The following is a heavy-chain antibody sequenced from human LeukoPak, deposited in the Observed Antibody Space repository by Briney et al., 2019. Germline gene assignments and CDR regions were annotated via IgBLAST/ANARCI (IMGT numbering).Heavy chain of an antibody. Sequence: TGGSLRLSCAASGFTFSRYAMSWVRQAPGKGLEWVSTISGTGGSTYYADSVKGRFTISRDNSKNTMYLQMNSLRAEDTAVYYCAKFQANYYDSSGYGCFDYWGQGTLVTVSS. CDR3: AKFQANYYDSSGYGCFDY. J-gene: IGHJ4*02. CDR1: GFTFSRYA. CDR2: ISGTGGST. D-gene: IGHD3-22*01. V-gene: IGHV3-23*01.